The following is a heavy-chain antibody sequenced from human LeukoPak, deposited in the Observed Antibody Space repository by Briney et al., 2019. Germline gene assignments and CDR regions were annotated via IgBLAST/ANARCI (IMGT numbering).Heavy chain of an antibody. J-gene: IGHJ4*02. CDR3: ARLNLYYYDSSDY. CDR1: GGYY. V-gene: IGHV4-34*01. Sequence: SETLSLTCAVYGGYYWNWIRQPPGKGLEWIGEINHSGSTNYNPSLKSRVTISVDTSKNQVSLKLNSVTAADTAVYYCARLNLYYYDSSDYWGQGTLVTVSS. CDR2: INHSGST. D-gene: IGHD3-22*01.